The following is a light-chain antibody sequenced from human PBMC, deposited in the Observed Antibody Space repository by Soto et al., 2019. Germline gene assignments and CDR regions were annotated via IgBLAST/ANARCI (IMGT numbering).Light chain of an antibody. CDR1: QSISSY. J-gene: IGKJ2*01. Sequence: DIQMTQSPSSLSASVGDRVTITCRASQSISSYLNWYQHKPGKAPRLLIYAASSLQSGVPSRFSGSGSGTDVTLTISSLQPEDSAAYYCQQSYSTAVDFGQGTKLEIK. CDR2: AAS. V-gene: IGKV1-39*01. CDR3: QQSYSTAVD.